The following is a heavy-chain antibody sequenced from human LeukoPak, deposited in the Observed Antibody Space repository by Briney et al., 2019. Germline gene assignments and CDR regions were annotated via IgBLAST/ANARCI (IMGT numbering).Heavy chain of an antibody. CDR3: ARRTTGYYYYYYYYMDV. D-gene: IGHD3-9*01. Sequence: SETLSLTCAVYGGSFSGYYWSWIRQPPGKGLEWIGEINHSGSTNYNPSLKSRVTISVDTSKNQFSLKLSSVTAADTAVYYCARRTTGYYYYYYYYMDVWGKGTTVTVSS. V-gene: IGHV4-34*01. CDR2: INHSGST. CDR1: GGSFSGYY. J-gene: IGHJ6*03.